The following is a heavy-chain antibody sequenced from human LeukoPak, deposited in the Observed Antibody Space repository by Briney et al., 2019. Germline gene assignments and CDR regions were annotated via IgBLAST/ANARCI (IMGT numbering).Heavy chain of an antibody. D-gene: IGHD4-17*01. V-gene: IGHV3-11*01. CDR2: IKSGADTI. J-gene: IGHJ4*02. CDR3: ARGHYGLDY. Sequence: VGSLRLSCAASGFTFSDHYISWIRQAPGKGLEWVSYIKSGADTIYYADSVKGRFTISRDNAKNSVYLQMNSLRAEDTAVYYCARGHYGLDYWGQGTLVTVSA. CDR1: GFTFSDHY.